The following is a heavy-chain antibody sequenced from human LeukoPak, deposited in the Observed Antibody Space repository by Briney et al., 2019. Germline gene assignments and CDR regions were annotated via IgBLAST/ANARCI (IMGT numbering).Heavy chain of an antibody. CDR1: GDSVSNGNYY. CDR2: IYYTGKT. CDR3: ARVLWFGEFLLDY. J-gene: IGHJ4*02. Sequence: SETLSLTCTVSGDSVSNGNYYWSWLRQPPGKALEWIGYIYYTGKTYYNPSLEGRVTILVDTSRNHFSVKLSSVTAADTAVYYCARVLWFGEFLLDYWGQGTLVTVSS. V-gene: IGHV4-61*03. D-gene: IGHD3-10*01.